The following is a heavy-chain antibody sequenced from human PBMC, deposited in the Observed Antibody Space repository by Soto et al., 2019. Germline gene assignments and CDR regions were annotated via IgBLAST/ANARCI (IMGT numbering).Heavy chain of an antibody. J-gene: IGHJ5*02. CDR3: ARDVTSSTYYYLSPGGFDP. CDR2: ISSSSSYI. D-gene: IGHD3-22*01. Sequence: EVQLVESGGGLVKPGGSLRLSCAASGFTFSSYSMNWVRQAPGKGLEWVSSISSSSSYIYYADSVKGRFTISRDNAKNSLYLQMNSLRAEDTDVYSGARDVTSSTYYYLSPGGFDPWGQGTLVTVSS. CDR1: GFTFSSYS. V-gene: IGHV3-21*01.